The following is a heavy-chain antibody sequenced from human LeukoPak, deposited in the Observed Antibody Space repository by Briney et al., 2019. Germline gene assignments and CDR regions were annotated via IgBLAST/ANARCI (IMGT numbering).Heavy chain of an antibody. CDR2: IYYSGST. Sequence: SETLSLTCTVSGGSISSGGYYWSWIRQHPGKGLEWIGYIYYSGSTYYNPSLKSRVTISVDTSKNQFSLKLSSVTAADTAVYYCARDADDGYNSGGIFDYWGQGTLVTVSS. V-gene: IGHV4-31*03. CDR3: ARDADDGYNSGGIFDY. CDR1: GGSISSGGYY. J-gene: IGHJ4*02. D-gene: IGHD5-24*01.